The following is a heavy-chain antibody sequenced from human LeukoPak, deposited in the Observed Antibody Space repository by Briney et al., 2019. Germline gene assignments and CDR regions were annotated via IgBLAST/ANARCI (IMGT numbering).Heavy chain of an antibody. CDR2: IHYTGST. J-gene: IGHJ4*02. V-gene: IGHV4-31*03. CDR3: AREGLGTAMEY. D-gene: IGHD2-21*02. CDR1: GASISSGTYY. Sequence: SETLSLTCTVSGASISSGTYYWSWIRQHPGKGPEWIGYIHYTGSTYYNPSLESRVTMSVYRSENQFSLNLSAVSAADTAVYYCAREGLGTAMEYWGQGKLVFVSS.